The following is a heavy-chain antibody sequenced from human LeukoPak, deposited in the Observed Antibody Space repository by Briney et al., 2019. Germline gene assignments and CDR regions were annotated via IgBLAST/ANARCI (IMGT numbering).Heavy chain of an antibody. V-gene: IGHV4-39*07. Sequence: PSETLSLTCTVSGGSISSSSYYWGWIRQPPGKGLEWIGSIYYSGSTYYNPSLKSRVTISVDTSKNQFSLKLSSVTAADTAVYYCARENYDFWSGYYPNWFDPWGQGTLVTVSS. CDR1: GGSISSSSYY. CDR2: IYYSGST. CDR3: ARENYDFWSGYYPNWFDP. J-gene: IGHJ5*02. D-gene: IGHD3-3*01.